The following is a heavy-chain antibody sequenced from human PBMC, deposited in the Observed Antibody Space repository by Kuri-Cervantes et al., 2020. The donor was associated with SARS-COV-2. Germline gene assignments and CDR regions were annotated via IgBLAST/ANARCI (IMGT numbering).Heavy chain of an antibody. J-gene: IGHJ4*02. CDR3: AQTGFYYDNSGYSTIFDY. V-gene: IGHV4-39*01. CDR2: IYYSGYP. CDR1: GGSVRSGSYY. D-gene: IGHD3-22*01. Sequence: SETLSLTCTVSGGSVRSGSYYWGWIRQPPGKGLEWIANIYYSGYPYYSPSLKSRVTISIDTSKNQFSLRLSSVTAADTAVYYCAQTGFYYDNSGYSTIFDYWGQGSLVTVSS.